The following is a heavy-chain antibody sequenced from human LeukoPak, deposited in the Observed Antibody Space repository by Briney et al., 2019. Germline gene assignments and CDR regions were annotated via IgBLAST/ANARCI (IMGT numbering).Heavy chain of an antibody. Sequence: GASVKVSCKASGYTFTAYYMHWVRQAPGQGLEWMGWINPNSGGTNYAQKFQGRVTMTTDTSISTAYMEVSRLRSDDTAAYYCARVRIGQQLDKYYYYAMDVWGQGTTVTVSS. CDR2: INPNSGGT. J-gene: IGHJ6*02. CDR3: ARVRIGQQLDKYYYYAMDV. V-gene: IGHV1-2*02. D-gene: IGHD6-13*01. CDR1: GYTFTAYY.